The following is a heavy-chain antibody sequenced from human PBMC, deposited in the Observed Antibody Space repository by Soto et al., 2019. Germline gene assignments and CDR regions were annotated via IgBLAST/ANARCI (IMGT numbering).Heavy chain of an antibody. J-gene: IGHJ6*03. CDR2: INYKSHI. D-gene: IGHD2-21*01. V-gene: IGHV3-21*01. Sequence: EVQLVESGGGLVKPGGSLRLSCAASGFTFSSYSMNWVRQAPGKGLEWVSSINYKSHIDYADSVKGRFTISRDNSKNSLYLQMNSVRAEDTAVYFCARDLIYAGYYYYVDVWGIGTTVTVSS. CDR1: GFTFSSYS. CDR3: ARDLIYAGYYYYVDV.